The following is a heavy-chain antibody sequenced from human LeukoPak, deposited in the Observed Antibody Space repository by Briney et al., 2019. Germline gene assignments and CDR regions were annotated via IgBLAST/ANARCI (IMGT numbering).Heavy chain of an antibody. V-gene: IGHV1-69*04. CDR1: GGTFSSYA. D-gene: IGHD5-24*01. CDR3: AREGDGYNLGVRNNWFDP. CDR2: IIPILGIA. Sequence: ASVKVSCKASGGTFSSYAISWVRQAPGQGLEWMGRIIPILGIANYAQKFQGRVTITADKSTSTAYMELSSLRSEDTAVYYCAREGDGYNLGVRNNWFDPWGQGTLVTVSS. J-gene: IGHJ5*02.